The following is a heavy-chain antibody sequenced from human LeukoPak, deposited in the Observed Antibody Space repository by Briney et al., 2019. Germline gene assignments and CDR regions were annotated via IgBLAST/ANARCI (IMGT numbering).Heavy chain of an antibody. V-gene: IGHV3-23*01. CDR2: ISGSGGST. CDR3: ANYGKHDY. D-gene: IGHD4-17*01. J-gene: IGHJ4*02. CDR1: GFTFSSYA. Sequence: GGSLRLSCAASGFTFSSYAMSWVRQAPGKGLEWVSGISGSGGSTDYADSVKGRFTISRDNSKNTLYLQMNGLRAEDTAVYYCANYGKHDYWGQGTPVTVSS.